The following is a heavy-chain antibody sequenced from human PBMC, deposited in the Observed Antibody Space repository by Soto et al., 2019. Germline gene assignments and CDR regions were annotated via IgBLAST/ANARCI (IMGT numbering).Heavy chain of an antibody. V-gene: IGHV3-48*01. CDR2: ISGGSSLI. D-gene: IGHD5-12*01. CDR1: GFTFSSYS. Sequence: EVQLVESGGGLVQPGGSLRLSCAASGFTFSSYSMSWVRQTPGKGLEWVSHISGGSSLIYYGYSVKGRFTISRDNAANSLYLQMHSLRAEDTAVYYCATRSRGYSGYVKYWGQGTVVTVSS. CDR3: ATRSRGYSGYVKY. J-gene: IGHJ4*02.